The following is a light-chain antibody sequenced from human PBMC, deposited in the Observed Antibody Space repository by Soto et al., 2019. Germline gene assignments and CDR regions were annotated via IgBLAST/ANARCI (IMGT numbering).Light chain of an antibody. CDR1: SNEFGRYKY. CDR2: DVS. V-gene: IGLV2-14*01. CDR3: SSYTTSRATYV. Sequence: QSAPAQPASLSGSPGRPITLSCTGTSNEFGRYKYVSWHKPHPGTAPILVLYDVSNRPSGVSHRFSGSKSGNTASLTISGLQAEDEDPYYCSSYTTSRATYVFGPGTQVPVL. J-gene: IGLJ1*01.